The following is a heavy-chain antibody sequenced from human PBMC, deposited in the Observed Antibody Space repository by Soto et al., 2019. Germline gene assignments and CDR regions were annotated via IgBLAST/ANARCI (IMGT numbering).Heavy chain of an antibody. CDR2: ISYDGSNK. V-gene: IGHV3-30*18. Sequence: QVQLVESGGGVVQPGTSLRLSCAGSGFTFSSYGVDWVRQAPGKGLEWVAVISYDGSNKYYADSVKGRFTISRDNSKNTLYLQMSSLRADDTAVYYCAKDRMGAGVRGYFDYWGQGTLVTVSS. CDR3: AKDRMGAGVRGYFDY. CDR1: GFTFSSYG. D-gene: IGHD3-10*01. J-gene: IGHJ4*02.